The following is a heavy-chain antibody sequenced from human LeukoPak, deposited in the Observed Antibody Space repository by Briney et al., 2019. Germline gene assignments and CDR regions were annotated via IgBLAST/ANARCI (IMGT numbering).Heavy chain of an antibody. CDR3: ARSTVVTHYYYYYMDV. CDR2: IYYSGST. Sequence: PSQTLSLTCTVSGGSISSGDYYWGWIRQPPGKGLEWIGYIYYSGSTYYNPSLKSRVTISVDTSKNQFSLKLSSVTAADTAVYYCARSTVVTHYYYYYMDVWGKGTTVTVSS. V-gene: IGHV4-30-4*08. J-gene: IGHJ6*03. D-gene: IGHD4-23*01. CDR1: GGSISSGDYY.